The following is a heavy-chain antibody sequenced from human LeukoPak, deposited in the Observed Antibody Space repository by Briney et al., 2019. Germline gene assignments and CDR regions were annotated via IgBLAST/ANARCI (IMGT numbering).Heavy chain of an antibody. CDR1: GGSLSGYI. CDR3: ASSPRRGRLVQLGGLDY. D-gene: IGHD6-19*01. CDR2: INHSGST. Sequence: SETLSLTCAVSGGSLSGYIWSWARQLQGKGLEWIGEINHSGSTNYNPSLKSRVTISVDTSKNQFSLKLSSVTAADTAVYYCASSPRRGRLVQLGGLDYWGQGTLVTVSS. J-gene: IGHJ4*02. V-gene: IGHV4-34*01.